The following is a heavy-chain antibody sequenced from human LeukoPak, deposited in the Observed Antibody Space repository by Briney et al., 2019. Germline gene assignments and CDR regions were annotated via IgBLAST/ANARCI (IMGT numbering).Heavy chain of an antibody. D-gene: IGHD4/OR15-4a*01. Sequence: SETLSLTCTISAASISSSSHHWGWIRQSPGKRLEWIGSIYYGQTIYYNPSLNSRVTISVVTSKDQFTLQLNSVTAADTAVYYCVRHDGRGGATVGAFDSWGQGSLVTVSS. J-gene: IGHJ5*01. CDR1: AASISSSSHH. CDR2: IYYGQTI. CDR3: VRHDGRGGATVGAFDS. V-gene: IGHV4-39*01.